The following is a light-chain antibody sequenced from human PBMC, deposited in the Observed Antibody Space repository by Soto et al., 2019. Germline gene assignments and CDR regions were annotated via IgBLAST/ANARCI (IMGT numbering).Light chain of an antibody. CDR1: QSVSSSY. V-gene: IGKV3-20*01. CDR2: GAS. J-gene: IGKJ5*01. Sequence: EIVMTQSPGTLTLSPGERATLSVRASQSVSSSYLAWYQQKPGQAPRLLIYGASSRATGIPDRFSGTGSETDFTLTISRLEPEDFAVYYCQQYDNSPITFGQGTRLEIK. CDR3: QQYDNSPIT.